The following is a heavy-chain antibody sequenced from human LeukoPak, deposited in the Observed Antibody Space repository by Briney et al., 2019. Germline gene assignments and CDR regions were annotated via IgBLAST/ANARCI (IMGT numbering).Heavy chain of an antibody. D-gene: IGHD3-10*01. V-gene: IGHV1-46*01. CDR3: ARDRITMVRGVIIDVGNWFDP. CDR1: GYTHTSYY. CDR2: INPSGGST. J-gene: IGHJ5*02. Sequence: ASVKVSCKASGYTHTSYYMHWVRQAPGQGLEWMGIINPSGGSTSYAQKFQARVTMTRHTATSTVDMELSRLRSEDTAVYYCARDRITMVRGVIIDVGNWFDPWGQGTLVTVSS.